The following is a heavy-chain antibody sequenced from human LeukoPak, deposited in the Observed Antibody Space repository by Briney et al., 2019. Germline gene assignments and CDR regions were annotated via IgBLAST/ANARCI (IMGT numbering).Heavy chain of an antibody. CDR2: IYYSGST. V-gene: IGHV4-39*01. Sequence: SETLSLTCTVSGGSISSSSYYWGWIRQPPGKGLEWIGSIYYSGSTYYNPSLKSRVTISVDTSKNQFSQKLSSVTAADTAVYYCARLRYYDFWSGYIYWGQGTLVTVSS. J-gene: IGHJ4*02. CDR3: ARLRYYDFWSGYIY. D-gene: IGHD3-3*01. CDR1: GGSISSSSYY.